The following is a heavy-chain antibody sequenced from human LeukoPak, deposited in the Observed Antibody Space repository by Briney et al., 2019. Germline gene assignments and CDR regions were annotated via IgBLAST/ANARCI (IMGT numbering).Heavy chain of an antibody. CDR2: IYYSART. V-gene: IGHV4-59*01. CDR3: ARASGGDGTYRRDFSY. D-gene: IGHD1-26*01. Sequence: SETLSLTCNVSGGSISSYFWSWIRQPPGKGLEWIGHIYYSARTDYNPSLKSRVTISVDTSKSQLSLKLSSVTAADTAVYYCARASGGDGTYRRDFSYRGQGTLVTVSS. CDR1: GGSISSYF. J-gene: IGHJ4*02.